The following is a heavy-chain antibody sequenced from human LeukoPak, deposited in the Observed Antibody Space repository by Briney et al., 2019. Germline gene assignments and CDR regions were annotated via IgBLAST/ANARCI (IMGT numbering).Heavy chain of an antibody. Sequence: GGSLRLSCAASGFTFSSYAMHWVRQAPGKGLEWVAVISYDGSNKYYADSVKGRFTISRDNSKNTLYLQMNSLRAEDTAVYYCARDPQVVPAAPGAFDIWGQGTLVTVSS. J-gene: IGHJ3*02. CDR2: ISYDGSNK. CDR1: GFTFSSYA. CDR3: ARDPQVVPAAPGAFDI. D-gene: IGHD2-2*01. V-gene: IGHV3-30-3*01.